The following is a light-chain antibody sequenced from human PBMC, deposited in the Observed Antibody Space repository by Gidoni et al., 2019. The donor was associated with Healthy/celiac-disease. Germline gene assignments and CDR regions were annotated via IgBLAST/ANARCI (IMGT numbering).Light chain of an antibody. V-gene: IGKV3-15*01. CDR2: GAS. CDR1: QRVSSN. J-gene: IGKJ2*01. CDR3: QQYNNWTPKYT. Sequence: EIVMTQPPATLSVSPGERATLPCRASQRVSSNLAWYQQKPGQAPRLLIYGASTRATGIPARFSGSGCGTEFTLTISSLQSEDFAVYYCQQYNNWTPKYTFGQGTKLEIK.